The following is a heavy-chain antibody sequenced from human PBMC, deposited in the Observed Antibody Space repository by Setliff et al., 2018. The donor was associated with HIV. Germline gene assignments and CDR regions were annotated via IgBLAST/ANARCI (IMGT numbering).Heavy chain of an antibody. J-gene: IGHJ6*03. CDR3: ASLDGSESPYIYYYYMDV. CDR2: INYRGNT. Sequence: SETLSLTCTVSGGSISTSRYYWGWIRQPPGKGLEWIGSINYRGNTYYNPSLKSRAAISVDTSKNQISLKLSSVTAADTAVYYCASLDGSESPYIYYYYMDVWGKGTAVTISS. CDR1: GGSISTSRYY. V-gene: IGHV4-39*01. D-gene: IGHD3-10*01.